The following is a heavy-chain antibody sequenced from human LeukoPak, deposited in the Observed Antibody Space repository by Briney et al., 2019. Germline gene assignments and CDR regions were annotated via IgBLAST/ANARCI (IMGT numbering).Heavy chain of an antibody. D-gene: IGHD6-13*01. CDR2: ISGSGGST. V-gene: IGHV3-23*01. J-gene: IGHJ4*02. Sequence: GGSLRLSCAASGFTFSSYAMSWVRPAPGKGLEWVSAISGSGGSTYYADSVKGRFTISRDNSKNTLYLQMNSLRAEDTAVYYCAKDHTPSSWYPSGYWGQGTLVTVSS. CDR1: GFTFSSYA. CDR3: AKDHTPSSWYPSGY.